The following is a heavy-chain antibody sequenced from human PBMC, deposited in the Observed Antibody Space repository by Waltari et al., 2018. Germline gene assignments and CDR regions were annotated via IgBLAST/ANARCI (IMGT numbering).Heavy chain of an antibody. Sequence: QLQLQESGPGLVKPSETLSLTCTVSGGSISTNYNWGWIRQPPGKGLGWMGNLQYRGSTFYNPSLKSRVTISLYTSKNQFSLRLSSVGAADTAVYFCGRIAFGDDGGYFQLWGQGTLVTVPS. CDR1: GGSISTNYN. V-gene: IGHV4-39*01. CDR3: GRIAFGDDGGYFQL. CDR2: LQYRGST. J-gene: IGHJ1*01. D-gene: IGHD4-17*01.